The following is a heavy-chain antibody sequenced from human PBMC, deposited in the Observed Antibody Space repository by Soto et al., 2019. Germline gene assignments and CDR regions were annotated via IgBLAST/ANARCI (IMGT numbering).Heavy chain of an antibody. CDR1: GFTFSGSA. D-gene: IGHD5-18*01. J-gene: IGHJ6*02. CDR3: TRQRIQLWTKYYYYGMDV. CDR2: IRSKANSYAT. Sequence: GGSLRLSCAASGFTFSGSAMHWVRQASGKGLEWVGRIRSKANSYATAYAASVKGRFTISRDDSKNTAYLQMNSLKTEDTAVYYCTRQRIQLWTKYYYYGMDVWGQGTTVTVSS. V-gene: IGHV3-73*01.